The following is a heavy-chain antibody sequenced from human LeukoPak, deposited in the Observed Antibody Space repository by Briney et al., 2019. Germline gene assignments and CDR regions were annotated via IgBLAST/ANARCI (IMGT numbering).Heavy chain of an antibody. CDR2: ISSSGSTI. CDR1: GFTFSSYE. Sequence: GGSLRLSCAASGFTFSSYEMNWVRQAPGKGLEWVSYISSSGSTIYYADSVKGRFTISRDNAKNSLYLQMNSLRAEDTAVYYCAREDTPNTVTTDYWGQGTLVTVSS. CDR3: AREDTPNTVTTDY. J-gene: IGHJ4*02. D-gene: IGHD4-11*01. V-gene: IGHV3-48*03.